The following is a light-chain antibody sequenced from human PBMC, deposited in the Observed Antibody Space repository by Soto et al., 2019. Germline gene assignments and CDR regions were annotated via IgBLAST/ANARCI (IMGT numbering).Light chain of an antibody. J-gene: IGKJ4*01. CDR3: QQYNSYPLT. V-gene: IGKV1-5*01. Sequence: DIQMTQSPSTLSASVGDRVTITCPASQSISSWLAWYQQKPGKDPKLLIYDASSLESGVPSRFSGSGSGTEFTLTISSLQPDDFATYYCQQYNSYPLTVGGGTKVDIK. CDR1: QSISSW. CDR2: DAS.